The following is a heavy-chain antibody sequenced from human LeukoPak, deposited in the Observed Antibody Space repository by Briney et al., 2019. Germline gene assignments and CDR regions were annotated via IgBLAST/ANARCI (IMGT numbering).Heavy chain of an antibody. CDR3: ARARGLLQQFDY. D-gene: IGHD2-2*01. CDR1: GASTTSGGSS. CDR2: IILGGST. J-gene: IGHJ5*01. Sequence: PPETLSLTCPVSGASTTSGGSSCDWIRQQLGNGLGWSGYIILGGSTYYNPSLKSRVTISVDRSKNQFSLKLSSVTAADTAVYYCARARGLLQQFDYWGQGTLVTVSA. V-gene: IGHV4-30-2*01.